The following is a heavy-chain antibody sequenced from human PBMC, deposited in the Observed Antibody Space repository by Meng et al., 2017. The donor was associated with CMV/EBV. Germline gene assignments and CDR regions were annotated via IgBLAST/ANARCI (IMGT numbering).Heavy chain of an antibody. CDR3: ATSSVEVMIYAGLDY. CDR2: INPASGDT. V-gene: IGHV1-2*02. J-gene: IGHJ4*02. Sequence: SGYTFTGYYIHWARPAPGQGLEWMGWINPASGDTILAQKFQGRVTMTRDTSLTTAYMELNRLRSDDTAVYYCATSSVEVMIYAGLDYWGQGTLVTVSS. D-gene: IGHD2/OR15-2a*01. CDR1: GYTFTGYY.